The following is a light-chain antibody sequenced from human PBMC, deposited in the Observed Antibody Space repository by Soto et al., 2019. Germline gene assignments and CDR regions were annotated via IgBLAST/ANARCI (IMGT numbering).Light chain of an antibody. V-gene: IGKV3-20*01. J-gene: IGKJ5*01. CDR1: QSVSSY. Sequence: EIVLTQSPGTLSLSPGERATLSCRASQSVSSYLAWYQQRPGQAPRLLIYTASSRATGIPDRFSGSGSGTDFTLTISRLEPEDFAVYYCQQYGSSLTFGQGTRLEIK. CDR2: TAS. CDR3: QQYGSSLT.